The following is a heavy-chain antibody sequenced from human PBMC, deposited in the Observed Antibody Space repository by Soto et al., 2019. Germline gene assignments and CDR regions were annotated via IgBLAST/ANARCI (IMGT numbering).Heavy chain of an antibody. CDR2: ISYDGSNK. CDR3: AKTVFDDADAFDI. Sequence: GGSLRLPCAASGFTFRSYGVHWVRQAPGKGLEWVAVISYDGSNKYYADSVKDRFTISRDNSKNTLYLQMNSLRAEDTAVYYCAKTVFDDADAFDIWGQGTMVTVSS. D-gene: IGHD3-9*01. CDR1: GFTFRSYG. V-gene: IGHV3-30*18. J-gene: IGHJ3*02.